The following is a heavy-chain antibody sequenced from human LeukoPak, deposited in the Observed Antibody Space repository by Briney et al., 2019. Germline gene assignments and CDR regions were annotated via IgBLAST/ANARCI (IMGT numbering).Heavy chain of an antibody. CDR1: GFTFSSYA. V-gene: IGHV3-23*01. CDR3: AKVGTYSDSSGYLKWFDP. Sequence: GGSLRLSCAASGFTFSSYAMSWVRQAPGKGLEWVSGISGSGDNTYYAGSVKGRFTISRDNSKNTLYLQMNSLRAEDTAVYYCAKVGTYSDSSGYLKWFDPWGQGTLVTVSS. J-gene: IGHJ5*02. CDR2: ISGSGDNT. D-gene: IGHD3-22*01.